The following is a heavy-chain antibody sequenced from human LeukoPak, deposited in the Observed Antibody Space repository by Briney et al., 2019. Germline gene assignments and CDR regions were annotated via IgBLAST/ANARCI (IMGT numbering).Heavy chain of an antibody. CDR3: VRVGSAYGDPLEFDF. Sequence: ASVKVSCKASGYSFNKFGISWVRQAPGRRLEWMGWISGHNGNTDSAQKLQDRVTMTTDNSMSTAYLELRSLRSDDTAVYFCVRVGSAYGDPLEFDFWGQGTLVTVSS. D-gene: IGHD4-17*01. J-gene: IGHJ4*02. CDR2: ISGHNGNT. CDR1: GYSFNKFG. V-gene: IGHV1-18*01.